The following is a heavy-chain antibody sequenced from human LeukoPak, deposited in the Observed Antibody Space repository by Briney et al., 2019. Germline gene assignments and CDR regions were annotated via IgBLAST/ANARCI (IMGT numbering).Heavy chain of an antibody. CDR2: ITSSSTL. CDR1: GFTFSSYS. V-gene: IGHV3-21*01. Sequence: GGSLRLSCAASGFTFSSYSMNWVRQAPGKGLEWVSSITSSSTLYYADSVKGRFTISRDNARNSLYLQMNSLRVEDTAVYYCARDQNRGNYEDYYYYMDVWGKGTTVTISS. CDR3: ARDQNRGNYEDYYYYMDV. D-gene: IGHD3-16*01. J-gene: IGHJ6*03.